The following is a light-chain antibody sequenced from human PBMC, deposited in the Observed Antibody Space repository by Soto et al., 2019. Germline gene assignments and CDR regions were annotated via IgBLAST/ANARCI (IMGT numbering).Light chain of an antibody. Sequence: QSVLTQPPSVSGAPGQRVTISCTGSSSNIGAGYDVHWYQQLPGTAPKLLIYGNSNRPSGVPDRFSGSKSGTPASLAITGLQAEDEADYYCQAYDSSLCVVFGGGTKLTVL. J-gene: IGLJ2*01. CDR2: GNS. CDR1: SSNIGAGYD. CDR3: QAYDSSLCVV. V-gene: IGLV1-40*01.